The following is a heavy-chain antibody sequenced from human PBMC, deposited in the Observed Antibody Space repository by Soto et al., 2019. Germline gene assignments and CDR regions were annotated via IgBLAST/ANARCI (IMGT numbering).Heavy chain of an antibody. J-gene: IGHJ4*02. CDR1: GGTFSSYA. CDR3: ASSGSYPYYFDY. Sequence: SVKVSCKASGGTFSSYAISWVRQAPGQGLEWMGGIIPIFGTANYAQKFQGRVTITADESTSTAYMELSSLRSEDTAVYYCASSGSYPYYFDYWGQGTLVTVSS. D-gene: IGHD1-26*01. V-gene: IGHV1-69*13. CDR2: IIPIFGTA.